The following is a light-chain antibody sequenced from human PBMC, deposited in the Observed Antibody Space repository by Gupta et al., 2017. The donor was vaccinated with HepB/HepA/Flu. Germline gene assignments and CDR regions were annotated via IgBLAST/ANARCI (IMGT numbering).Light chain of an antibody. CDR2: VNSDGSH. CDR1: SGHSSYA. J-gene: IGLJ2*01. Sequence: QLVLTQSPSASASLGASVKLTCPLSSGHSSYAIAWHQQQPEKGPRFLMKVNSDGSHRKGDGIPDRFSGSSSGAERYLIISSLQSEDEADYYCQTWGTGIQVFGGGTKLTVL. CDR3: QTWGTGIQV. V-gene: IGLV4-69*01.